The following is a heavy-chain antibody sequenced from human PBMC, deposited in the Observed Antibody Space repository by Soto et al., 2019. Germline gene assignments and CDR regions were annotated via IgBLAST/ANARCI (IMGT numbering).Heavy chain of an antibody. CDR1: GYTFTSYG. CDR2: ISAYNGNT. J-gene: IGHJ4*02. D-gene: IGHD6-19*01. V-gene: IGHV1-18*01. Sequence: ASVKVSCKASGYTFTSYGISWVRQAPGQGLEWMGWISAYNGNTNYAQKLQGRVTMTTDTSTSTAYMELRSLRSDDTAVYYCARVFIPRIAVAAASDFWGQGTLVTVSS. CDR3: ARVFIPRIAVAAASDF.